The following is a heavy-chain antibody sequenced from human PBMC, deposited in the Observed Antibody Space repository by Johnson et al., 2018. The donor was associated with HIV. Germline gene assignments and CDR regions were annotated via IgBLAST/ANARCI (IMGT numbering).Heavy chain of an antibody. CDR3: ASADYNWVSPGAFDI. CDR1: GFTFDDYG. J-gene: IGHJ3*02. CDR2: INWNRGST. Sequence: MLLVESGGGVVRPGGSLRLSCAASGFTFDDYGMSWVRQAPGKGLEWVSGINWNRGSTGYADSVKGRFTISRDNAKNSLYLQMNSLRAEDTAVYYCASADYNWVSPGAFDIWCQGTMVTVSS. V-gene: IGHV3-20*04. D-gene: IGHD1-20*01.